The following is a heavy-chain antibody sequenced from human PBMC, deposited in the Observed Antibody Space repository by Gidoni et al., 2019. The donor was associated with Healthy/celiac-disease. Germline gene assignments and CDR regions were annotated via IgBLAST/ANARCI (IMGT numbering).Heavy chain of an antibody. D-gene: IGHD6-19*01. Sequence: QVQLVQSGAEVKKPGSSVKVSCKASGGTFSSYAISWVRQAPGQGLEWMGGIIPIFGTTNYAQKFQGRVTITADKSTSTAYMELSSLRSGDTAVYYCASIGIERSENSGQSVWGQGTTVTVSS. CDR3: ASIGIERSENSGQSV. CDR2: IIPIFGTT. J-gene: IGHJ6*02. V-gene: IGHV1-69*06. CDR1: GGTFSSYA.